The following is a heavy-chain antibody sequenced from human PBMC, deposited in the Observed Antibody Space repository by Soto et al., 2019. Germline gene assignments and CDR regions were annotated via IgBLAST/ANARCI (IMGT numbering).Heavy chain of an antibody. V-gene: IGHV4-59*08. J-gene: IGHJ4*02. D-gene: IGHD2-15*01. Sequence: ETLSLTCTVSGGSIINYYWSWIRQPPGKGLEWIGYVYYTGSTKYNPSLESRVAISVDTSRNQFSLKLGSVSAADTALYYCVRHCSGGSCFSSFDYWGQGTLVTVSS. CDR1: GGSIINYY. CDR3: VRHCSGGSCFSSFDY. CDR2: VYYTGST.